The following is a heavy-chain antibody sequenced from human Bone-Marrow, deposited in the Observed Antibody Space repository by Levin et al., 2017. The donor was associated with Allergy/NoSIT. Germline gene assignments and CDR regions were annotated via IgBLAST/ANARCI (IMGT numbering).Heavy chain of an antibody. CDR1: GFTFSTSD. D-gene: IGHD4/OR15-4a*01. CDR3: ATVLTANCVPDAFNF. CDR2: IIGGGNCV. Sequence: GGSLRLSCAASGFTFSTSDMVWVRQAPGKGLEWVSSIIGGGNCVYYADSVKGRFTVSRDNSKNSLFLQMNNLRVEDTAVYYCATVLTANCVPDAFNFWGQGTMVTVSS. V-gene: IGHV3-21*01. J-gene: IGHJ3*01.